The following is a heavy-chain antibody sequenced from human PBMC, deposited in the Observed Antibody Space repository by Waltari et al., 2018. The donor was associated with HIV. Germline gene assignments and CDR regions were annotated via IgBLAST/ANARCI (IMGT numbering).Heavy chain of an antibody. CDR1: GYIFNNYD. D-gene: IGHD1-26*01. V-gene: IGHV1-8*01. CDR2: MYHSSRNK. J-gene: IGHJ5*02. CDR3: ASAVNAVGAPHWFAP. Sequence: QVQLVQSGAEVKQPGASVKVSCKASGYIFNNYDINWVRQATGQGLEWMGWMYHSSRNKGYAQKFQGRVTMTRDTSIPTAYRELSSLKSEDTAVYYGASAVNAVGAPHWFAPWGQGTLVTVSS.